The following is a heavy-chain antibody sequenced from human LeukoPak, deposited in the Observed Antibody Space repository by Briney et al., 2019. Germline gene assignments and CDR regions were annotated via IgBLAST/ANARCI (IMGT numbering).Heavy chain of an antibody. CDR2: ISAYNGNT. J-gene: IGHJ6*02. CDR3: ARVDFWSGYSEPLYYYYGMDV. Sequence: GASVKVSCKASGYTFTSYGISWVRQAPGQGLEWMGWISAYNGNTNYAQKLQGRVTITADKSTSTAYMELSSLRSEDTAVYYCARVDFWSGYSEPLYYYYGMDVWGQGTTVTVSS. V-gene: IGHV1-18*01. D-gene: IGHD3-3*01. CDR1: GYTFTSYG.